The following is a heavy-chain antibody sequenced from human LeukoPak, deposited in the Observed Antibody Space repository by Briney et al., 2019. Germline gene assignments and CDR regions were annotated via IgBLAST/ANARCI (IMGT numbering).Heavy chain of an antibody. CDR2: IIPIFGTA. Sequence: SVKVSCKASGGTFSSYAISWVRQAPGQGLEWMGRIIPIFGTANYAQKFQGRVTITTDESTSTAYMELSSLRSDDTAVYYCARTTTDGAGRPLFDYWGQGTLVTVSS. V-gene: IGHV1-69*05. D-gene: IGHD4-17*01. CDR3: ARTTTDGAGRPLFDY. CDR1: GGTFSSYA. J-gene: IGHJ4*02.